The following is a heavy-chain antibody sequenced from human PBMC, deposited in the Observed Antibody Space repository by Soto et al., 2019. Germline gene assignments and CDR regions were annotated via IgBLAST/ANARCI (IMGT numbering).Heavy chain of an antibody. CDR2: ISGRGGST. CDR3: AKVGPYDSGSYMFRYNWFGP. J-gene: IGHJ5*02. CDR1: GFTVSSYS. V-gene: IGHV3-23*01. Sequence: PGGSLRLSCAASGFTVSSYSMNWVRQAPGKGLEWVSLISGRGGSTSYADSVRGRFTLSRDNSKNTLYLQMDSLRADDTAVYYCAKVGPYDSGSYMFRYNWFGPWGPGTLVTVSS. D-gene: IGHD3-10*01.